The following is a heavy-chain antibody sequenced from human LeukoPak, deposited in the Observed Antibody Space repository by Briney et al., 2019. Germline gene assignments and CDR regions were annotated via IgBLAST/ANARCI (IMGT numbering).Heavy chain of an antibody. CDR3: AKDMGQQLVLPDAFDI. Sequence: TGGSLRLSCAASGFTFSSYAMSWVRQAPGKGLKWVSSISGSGTSTYYADSVKGRFTISRDNSKNTLYLQMSSLRAEDTAVYYCAKDMGQQLVLPDAFDIWGQGTMVTVSS. J-gene: IGHJ3*02. CDR1: GFTFSSYA. CDR2: ISGSGTST. D-gene: IGHD6-6*01. V-gene: IGHV3-23*01.